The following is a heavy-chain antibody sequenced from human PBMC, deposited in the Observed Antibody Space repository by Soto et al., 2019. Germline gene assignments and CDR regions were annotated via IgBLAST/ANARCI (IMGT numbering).Heavy chain of an antibody. D-gene: IGHD6-6*01. CDR2: ISAYNGNT. CDR3: ARVRVGDLDPKIIAARRGLDY. Sequence: ASVKVSCKASGYTFTSXGISWVRQAPGQGLEWMGWISAYNGNTNYAQKLQGRVTMTTDTSTSTAYMELRSLRSDDPAVYSCARVRVGDLDPKIIAARRGLDYWGQGTLVTVSS. CDR1: GYTFTSXG. V-gene: IGHV1-18*01. J-gene: IGHJ4*02.